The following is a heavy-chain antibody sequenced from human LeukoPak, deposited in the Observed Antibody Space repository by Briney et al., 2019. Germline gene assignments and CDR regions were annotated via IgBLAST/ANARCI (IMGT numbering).Heavy chain of an antibody. CDR1: GGSFSGYY. Sequence: SETLSLTCAVYGGSFSGYYWSWIRQPPGEGLEWIGEINHSGSTNYNPSLKSRVTISVDTSKNQFSLKLNSVTAADTAVYYCARGYSYGYLSLGYWGQGTLVTVSS. CDR2: INHSGST. V-gene: IGHV4-34*01. CDR3: ARGYSYGYLSLGY. D-gene: IGHD5-18*01. J-gene: IGHJ4*02.